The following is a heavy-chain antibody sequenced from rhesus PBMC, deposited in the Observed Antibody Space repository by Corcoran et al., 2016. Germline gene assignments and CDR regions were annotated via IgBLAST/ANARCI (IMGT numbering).Heavy chain of an antibody. Sequence: QEQLQESGPGLVKPSETLSLTCAVSVGSITGSYWSGIRQAPGKGLEWIGRIDTTGSTYSNPSLKSRVTLSVDTSKNHFSLKLSSVTAADTAVYYCARRKAPSGFYFDYWGQGVLVTVSS. CDR3: ARRKAPSGFYFDY. CDR1: VGSITGSY. D-gene: IGHD4-11*01. V-gene: IGHV4S11*01. CDR2: IDTTGST. J-gene: IGHJ4*01.